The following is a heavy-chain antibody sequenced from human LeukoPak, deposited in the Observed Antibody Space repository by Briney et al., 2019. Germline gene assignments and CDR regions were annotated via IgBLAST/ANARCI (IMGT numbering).Heavy chain of an antibody. J-gene: IGHJ5*02. D-gene: IGHD3-22*01. CDR2: IYYGGST. Sequence: SETLSLTCTVSGGSISSSSYSWGWIRQPPGKGLEWIGSIYYGGSTYYNPSLESRVTISVDTSKNQFSLKLSSVTAADTAVYYCARAATVRSMIVVARRGRWFDPWGQGTLVTVSS. CDR3: ARAATVRSMIVVARRGRWFDP. V-gene: IGHV4-39*01. CDR1: GGSISSSSYS.